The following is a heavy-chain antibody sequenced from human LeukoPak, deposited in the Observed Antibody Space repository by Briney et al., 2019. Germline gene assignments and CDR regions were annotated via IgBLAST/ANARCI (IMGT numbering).Heavy chain of an antibody. CDR1: GGSISSSSYY. V-gene: IGHV4-39*01. CDR3: ARRGYSYGLYDY. CDR2: IYYSGST. D-gene: IGHD5-18*01. Sequence: SETLSLTCTVSGGSISSSSYYWGWIRQPPGKGLEWIGSIYYSGSTYYNPSLKSRVTISVDASKNQFSLKLSSVTAADTAVYYCARRGYSYGLYDYWGQGTLVTVSS. J-gene: IGHJ4*02.